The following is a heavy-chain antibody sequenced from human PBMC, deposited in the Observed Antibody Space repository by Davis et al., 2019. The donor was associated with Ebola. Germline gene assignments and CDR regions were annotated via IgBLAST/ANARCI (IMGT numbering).Heavy chain of an antibody. V-gene: IGHV1-46*01. CDR1: GYTFTSYY. J-gene: IGHJ6*02. Sequence: ASVKVSCKASGYTFTSYYMHWVRQAPGRGLEWMGIINPSGGSTSYAQKFQGRVTMTRDTSTSTVYMELSSLRSEDTAVYYCARDSGYCTGGVCYSPYYYGMDVWGQGTTVTVSS. CDR3: ARDSGYCTGGVCYSPYYYGMDV. D-gene: IGHD2-8*02. CDR2: INPSGGST.